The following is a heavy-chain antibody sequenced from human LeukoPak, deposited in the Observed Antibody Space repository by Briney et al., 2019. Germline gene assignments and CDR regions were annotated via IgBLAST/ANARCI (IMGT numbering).Heavy chain of an antibody. J-gene: IGHJ4*02. CDR2: ISSSSSYT. D-gene: IGHD3-10*01. V-gene: IGHV3-11*05. CDR3: ARVPRITMVRGVIMAYYFDY. Sequence: PGGSLRLSCAASGFTFSDYYMSWIRXAPGKXLXWXSYISSSSSYTNYADSVKGRFTISRDNAKNSLYLQMNSLRAEDTAVYYCARVPRITMVRGVIMAYYFDYWGQGTLVTVSS. CDR1: GFTFSDYY.